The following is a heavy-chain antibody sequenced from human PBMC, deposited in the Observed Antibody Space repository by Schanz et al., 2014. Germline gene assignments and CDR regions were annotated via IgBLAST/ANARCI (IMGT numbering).Heavy chain of an antibody. V-gene: IGHV3-30*04. CDR2: ISSDGFNK. CDR3: ARGDMVRGVFDY. CDR1: RFTFSTYA. D-gene: IGHD3-10*01. J-gene: IGHJ4*02. Sequence: QVQLVESFLFLVQPGGSLRLSCAASRFTFSTYAMHWVRQAPGKGLGWLAVISSDGFNKFYADSVKGRFTISRDNSKNTLYLQMNSLRTEDTAVYYCARGDMVRGVFDYWGQGTLVTVSS.